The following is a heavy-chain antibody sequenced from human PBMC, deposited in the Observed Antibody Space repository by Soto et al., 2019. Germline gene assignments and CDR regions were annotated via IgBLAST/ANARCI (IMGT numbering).Heavy chain of an antibody. CDR3: AKDISPIWPDGDFDI. V-gene: IGHV3-43*01. CDR2: IIWDGGST. J-gene: IGHJ3*02. Sequence: LSLSCASSVFTFDDYTIHWVRQAPGEGLEWVSLIIWDGGSTYYADSVKGRCTISRDNSKNSLYLQMNSLRTEDTALYYCAKDISPIWPDGDFDIWGQGTMVTVSS. D-gene: IGHD3-3*01. CDR1: VFTFDDYT.